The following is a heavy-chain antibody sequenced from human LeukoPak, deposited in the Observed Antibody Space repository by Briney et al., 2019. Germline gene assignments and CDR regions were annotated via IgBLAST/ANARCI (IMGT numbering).Heavy chain of an antibody. CDR3: ASGERGYSYGPLDY. Sequence: TSETLSLTCTVSGGFIRSYYWSWIRQPPGKGLEWIGYIFYAGSTTYNPSLKSRVTISIDTSKNEVSLRLTSVTAADTAVYYCASGERGYSYGPLDYWGQGTLVTVSS. CDR2: IFYAGST. V-gene: IGHV4-59*08. D-gene: IGHD5-18*01. J-gene: IGHJ4*02. CDR1: GGFIRSYY.